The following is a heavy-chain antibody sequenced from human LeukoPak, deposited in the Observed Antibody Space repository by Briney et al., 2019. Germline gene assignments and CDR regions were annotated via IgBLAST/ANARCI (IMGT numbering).Heavy chain of an antibody. D-gene: IGHD4-17*01. CDR3: ARGGGYGDLIPFDY. J-gene: IGHJ4*02. Sequence: ASVKVSCKASGYTFTTYAMHWVRQAPGQMLEWMGWINGVNANTRYSQKLQGRVTITWVTAASTAYVELSSLRSEDTAVYHCARGGGYGDLIPFDYWGQGTLVTVSS. CDR2: INGVNANT. CDR1: GYTFTTYA. V-gene: IGHV1-3*01.